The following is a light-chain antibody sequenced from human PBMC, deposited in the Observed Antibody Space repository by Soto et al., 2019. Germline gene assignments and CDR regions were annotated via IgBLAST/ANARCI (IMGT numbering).Light chain of an antibody. CDR2: DVS. Sequence: QSALTQPASVSGSPEQSITISCTGTSSDIGRYNYVSWYQQHPGKAPKVMISDVSNRPSGVSDRFSGSKAGNTASLTISGLQAEDEADYYCSSYTSKTAVFGTGTKLTVL. CDR3: SSYTSKTAV. V-gene: IGLV2-14*01. J-gene: IGLJ1*01. CDR1: SSDIGRYNY.